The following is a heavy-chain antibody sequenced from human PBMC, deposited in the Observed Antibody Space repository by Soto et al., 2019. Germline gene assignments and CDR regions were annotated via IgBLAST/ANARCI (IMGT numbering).Heavy chain of an antibody. CDR3: AKDQGSSWYEIDY. J-gene: IGHJ4*02. CDR2: IYSGGTT. D-gene: IGHD6-13*01. Sequence: GGSLRLSCAASGFTVSSNYMSWVRQAPGKGLEWVSVIYSGGTTYYADSVKGRFTISRDNSKNTLYLQMNSLRAEDTAVYYCAKDQGSSWYEIDYWGQGTLVTVSS. CDR1: GFTVSSNY. V-gene: IGHV3-66*01.